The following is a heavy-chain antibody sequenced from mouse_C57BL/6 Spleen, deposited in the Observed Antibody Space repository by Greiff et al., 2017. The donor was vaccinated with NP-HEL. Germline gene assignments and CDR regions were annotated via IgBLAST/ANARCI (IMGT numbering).Heavy chain of an antibody. D-gene: IGHD4-1*01. J-gene: IGHJ1*03. V-gene: IGHV1-22*01. CDR1: GYTFTDYN. Sequence: VHVKQSGPELVKPGASVKMSCKASGYTFTDYNMHWVKQSHGKSLEWIGYINPNNGGTSYNQKFKGKATLTVNKSSSTAYMELRSLTSEDSAVYYCARGSWDGYFDVWGTGTTVTVSS. CDR3: ARGSWDGYFDV. CDR2: INPNNGGT.